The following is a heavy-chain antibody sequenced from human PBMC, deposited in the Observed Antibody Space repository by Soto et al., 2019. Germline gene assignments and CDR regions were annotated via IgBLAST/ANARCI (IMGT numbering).Heavy chain of an antibody. CDR2: ISSSSSYI. CDR1: GFTFSSYS. Sequence: EVQLVESGGGLVKPGGSLRLSCAASGFTFSSYSMNWVRQAPGKGLEWVSSISSSSSYIYYADSVKGRFTISRDNAKNSLYLQMNSLRAEDTAVYYCASHSSSWYDRENYYYYCMDVWGQGTTVTVSS. J-gene: IGHJ6*02. CDR3: ASHSSSWYDRENYYYYCMDV. D-gene: IGHD6-13*01. V-gene: IGHV3-21*01.